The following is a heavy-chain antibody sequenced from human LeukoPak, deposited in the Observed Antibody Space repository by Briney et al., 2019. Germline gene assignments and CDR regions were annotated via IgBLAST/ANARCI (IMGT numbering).Heavy chain of an antibody. CDR3: ARDRVG. CDR2: ISGSSSTI. J-gene: IGHJ4*02. V-gene: IGHV3-48*01. Sequence: GGSLRLSCAASGFTFSSYSMNWVRQAPGKGLEWVSYISGSSSTIYYADSVKGRFTISRDNAKNSLYLQMNSLRAEDTAVYYCARDRVGWGQGTLVTVSS. CDR1: GFTFSSYS. D-gene: IGHD1-26*01.